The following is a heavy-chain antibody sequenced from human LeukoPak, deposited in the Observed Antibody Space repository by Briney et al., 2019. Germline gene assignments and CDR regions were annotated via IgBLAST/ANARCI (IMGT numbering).Heavy chain of an antibody. CDR3: ARHTGVQLWNPNWFDP. D-gene: IGHD5-18*01. Sequence: SETLSLTCTVSGGSISSYYWSWIRQPPGKGLEWIGFIYYSGSTNYNPSLKSRVTISVDTSKNQFSLKLTSVTAADTAVYYCARHTGVQLWNPNWFDPWGQGTLVTVSS. J-gene: IGHJ5*02. CDR2: IYYSGST. CDR1: GGSISSYY. V-gene: IGHV4-59*08.